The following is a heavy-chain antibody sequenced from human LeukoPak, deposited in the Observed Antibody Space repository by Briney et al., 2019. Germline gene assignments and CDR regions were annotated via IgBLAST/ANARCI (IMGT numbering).Heavy chain of an antibody. CDR1: GFTFSSYA. CDR2: LSGSGDST. CDR3: ITDPGDYGDY. J-gene: IGHJ4*02. Sequence: AGGSLRHSCAASGFTFSSYAMSWVRQGPGKGLEWVSTLSGSGDSTYYADSVKGRFTISRDDSKNTLYLQMNSLKTEDTAVYYCITDPGDYGDYWGQGTLVTVSS. V-gene: IGHV3-23*01. D-gene: IGHD4-17*01.